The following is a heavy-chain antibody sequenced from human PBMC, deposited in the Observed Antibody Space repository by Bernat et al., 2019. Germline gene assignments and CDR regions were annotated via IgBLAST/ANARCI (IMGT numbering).Heavy chain of an antibody. V-gene: IGHV3-30*01. Sequence: QVQLVESGGGVVQPGRSLRLSCAASGFTFRRSSMHWVRQAPGKGLEWVSFISDDGSNKNYADSVKGRFTISRDNSKNMLYLEMNSLRAEDTAMYYCVPSPTWGSHHFDYWGQPALVTVSS. J-gene: IGHJ4*02. CDR1: GFTFRRSS. D-gene: IGHD3-16*01. CDR2: ISDDGSNK. CDR3: VPSPTWGSHHFDY.